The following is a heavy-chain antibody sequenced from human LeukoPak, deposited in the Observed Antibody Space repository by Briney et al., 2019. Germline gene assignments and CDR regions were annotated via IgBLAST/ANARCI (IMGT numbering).Heavy chain of an antibody. CDR3: SRGTYPYSSDN. CDR2: INGDGSRT. V-gene: IGHV3-74*01. J-gene: IGHJ4*02. Sequence: GGSLRLSCAASGFTFSDYYMHWVRQAPGKGLLWISHINGDGSRTGYADSVKGRFTISRDNAKNILYLQMDSLRAEDTAVYYCSRGTYPYSSDNWGQGALVTVSS. CDR1: GFTFSDYY. D-gene: IGHD3-10*01.